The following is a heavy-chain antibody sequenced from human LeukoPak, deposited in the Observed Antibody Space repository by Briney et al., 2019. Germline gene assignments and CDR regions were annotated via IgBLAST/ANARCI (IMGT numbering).Heavy chain of an antibody. CDR2: LNPSGGST. J-gene: IGHJ6*02. V-gene: IGHV1-46*01. CDR3: ARDYVPPGMSVYNDYGMDV. Sequence: ASVKVSCKASGYIFTSYFIHWVRQAPGQGLEWMGILNPSGGSTSYAQKFQGRVTMTRDTSTSTVYMELSSLRFEDTVVYYCARDYVPPGMSVYNDYGMDVWGQGTTATVSS. D-gene: IGHD1-1*01. CDR1: GYIFTSYF.